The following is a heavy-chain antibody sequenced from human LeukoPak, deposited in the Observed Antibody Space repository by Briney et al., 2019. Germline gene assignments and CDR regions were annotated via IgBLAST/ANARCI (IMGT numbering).Heavy chain of an antibody. CDR1: GYTFTGYY. V-gene: IGHV1-2*02. CDR3: ARDWYSSGRYLRYYYGMDV. D-gene: IGHD6-19*01. Sequence: ASVKVSCKASGYTFTGYYMHWVRQAPGQGLEWMGWINPNSGGTNYAQKFQGRVTMTRDTSISTAYMELSRLRSDDTAVYYCARDWYSSGRYLRYYYGMDVWDQGTTVTVSS. J-gene: IGHJ6*02. CDR2: INPNSGGT.